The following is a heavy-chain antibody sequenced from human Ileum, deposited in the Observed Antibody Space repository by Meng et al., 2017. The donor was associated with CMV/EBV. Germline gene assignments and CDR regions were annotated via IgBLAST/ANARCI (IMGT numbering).Heavy chain of an antibody. D-gene: IGHD1-26*01. Sequence: SETLSLTCAVYGESFSSYYWSWVRQPPNKGLEWIGELNHSGITNYNPSLESRVTISVDTSKNQFSLKLTSVTAADTGLYYCAILPTGSYYPYYYGLSVWGQGTAVTVSS. J-gene: IGHJ6*02. V-gene: IGHV4-34*01. CDR3: AILPTGSYYPYYYGLSV. CDR2: LNHSGIT. CDR1: GESFSSYY.